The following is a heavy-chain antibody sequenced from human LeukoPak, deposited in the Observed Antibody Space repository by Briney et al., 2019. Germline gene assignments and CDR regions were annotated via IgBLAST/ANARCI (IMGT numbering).Heavy chain of an antibody. CDR2: IYYSGST. CDR3: ARGLDAAMVFDY. J-gene: IGHJ4*02. D-gene: IGHD5-18*01. CDR1: GGSISSGDYY. Sequence: SETLSLTCTVSGGSISSGDYYWSWIRQPPGKGLEWNGYIYYSGSTYYNPSLKSRVTISVDTSKNQFSLKLSSVTAADTAVYYCARGLDAAMVFDYWGQGTLVTVSS. V-gene: IGHV4-30-4*01.